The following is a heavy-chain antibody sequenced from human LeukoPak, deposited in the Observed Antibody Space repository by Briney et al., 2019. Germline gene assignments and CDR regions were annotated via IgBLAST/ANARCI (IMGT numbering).Heavy chain of an antibody. CDR1: GYSISSGYY. D-gene: IGHD3-3*01. Sequence: SETLSLTCTVSGYSISSGYYWGWIRQPPGKGLEWIGSVYHSGSTYYNPSLKSRVTISVDTSKNQFSLKPSSVTAADTAVYYCARDLDGENYDFWSGYQPFDPWGQGTLVTVSS. J-gene: IGHJ5*02. V-gene: IGHV4-38-2*02. CDR3: ARDLDGENYDFWSGYQPFDP. CDR2: VYHSGST.